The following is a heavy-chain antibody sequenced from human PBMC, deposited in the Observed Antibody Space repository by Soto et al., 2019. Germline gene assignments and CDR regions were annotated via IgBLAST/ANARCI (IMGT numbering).Heavy chain of an antibody. CDR3: AKTYYDFWSGYYDY. CDR1: GYTFTGYY. CDR2: INPNSGGT. D-gene: IGHD3-3*01. V-gene: IGHV1-2*02. Sequence: WASVKVSCKASGYTFTGYYMHWVRQAPGQGLEWMGWINPNSGGTNYAQKFQGRVTMTRDTSISTAYMELSRLRSDDTAVYYCAKTYYDFWSGYYDYWGQGTLVTVSS. J-gene: IGHJ4*02.